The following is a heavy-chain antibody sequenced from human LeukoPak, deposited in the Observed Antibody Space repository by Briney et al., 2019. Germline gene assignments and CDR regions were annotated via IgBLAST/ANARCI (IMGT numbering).Heavy chain of an antibody. CDR3: ARGPGYCGGGSCPPGGY. CDR2: INHSGST. CDR1: GGSFSGYY. V-gene: IGHV4-34*01. Sequence: SETLSLTCAVYGGSFSGYYWSWIRQPPGKGLEWIGEINHSGSTNYNPSLKSRVTISVETSKNQFSLKVNSVTAADTAVYYCARGPGYCGGGSCPPGGYWGQGTLVTVSS. D-gene: IGHD2-15*01. J-gene: IGHJ4*02.